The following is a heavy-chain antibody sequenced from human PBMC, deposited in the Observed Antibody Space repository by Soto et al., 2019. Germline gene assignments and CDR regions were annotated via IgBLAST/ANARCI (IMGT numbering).Heavy chain of an antibody. D-gene: IGHD6-13*01. CDR3: ARHPERIAQIGWFDP. CDR1: GFTFSSYS. CDR2: ISSSSSTI. J-gene: IGHJ5*02. V-gene: IGHV3-48*01. Sequence: EVQRVESGGGLVQPGGSLRGSCAASGFTFSSYSMNWVRQAPGKGLEWVSYISSSSSTIYYADSVKGRFTISRDNAKNSLYLQMNSLRAEDTAVYYCARHPERIAQIGWFDPWGQGTLVTVSS.